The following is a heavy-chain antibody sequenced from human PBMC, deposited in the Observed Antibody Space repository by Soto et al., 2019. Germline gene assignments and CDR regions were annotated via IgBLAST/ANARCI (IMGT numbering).Heavy chain of an antibody. CDR3: ARFITIFGVATRYNWFDP. CDR2: INAGNGNT. D-gene: IGHD3-3*01. J-gene: IGHJ5*02. Sequence: ASVKVSCKASGYTFTSYAMHWVRQAPGQRLEWMGWINAGNGNTKYSQKFQGRVTITRDTSASTAYMELSSLRSEDTAVYYCARFITIFGVATRYNWFDPWGQGTLVTVPQ. CDR1: GYTFTSYA. V-gene: IGHV1-3*01.